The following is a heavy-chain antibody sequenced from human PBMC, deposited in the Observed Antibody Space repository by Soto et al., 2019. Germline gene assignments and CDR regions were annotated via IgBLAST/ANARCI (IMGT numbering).Heavy chain of an antibody. D-gene: IGHD3-3*01. Sequence: RASVKVSCKASGYTFTGYYMHWVRQAPGQGLEWMGWINPNSGGTNYAQKFQGWVTMTRDTSISTAYMELSRLRSDDTAVYYCARANSPIFGVVIAPYYYYHGMDVWGQGTTVTVSS. CDR2: INPNSGGT. CDR1: GYTFTGYY. J-gene: IGHJ6*02. V-gene: IGHV1-2*04. CDR3: ARANSPIFGVVIAPYYYYHGMDV.